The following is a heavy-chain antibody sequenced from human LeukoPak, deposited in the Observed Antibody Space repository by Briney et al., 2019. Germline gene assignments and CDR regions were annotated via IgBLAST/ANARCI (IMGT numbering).Heavy chain of an antibody. D-gene: IGHD3-3*01. Sequence: RPGGPLRLSCAASGFTFSSYAMSWVRQAPGKGLEWVSAISGSGGSTYYADSVKGRFTISRDNSKNTLYLQMNSLRAEDTAVYYCAKEPTITIFGPEDPWGQGTLVTVSS. CDR2: ISGSGGST. CDR1: GFTFSSYA. V-gene: IGHV3-23*01. CDR3: AKEPTITIFGPEDP. J-gene: IGHJ5*02.